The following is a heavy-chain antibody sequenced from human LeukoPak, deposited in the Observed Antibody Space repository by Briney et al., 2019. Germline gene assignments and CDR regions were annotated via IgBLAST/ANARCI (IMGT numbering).Heavy chain of an antibody. V-gene: IGHV3-30*02. J-gene: IGHJ4*02. CDR3: AKDGHWTFDY. CDR2: LGHEGTNK. CDR1: GFTFSSFG. D-gene: IGHD1-1*01. Sequence: GGSLRLSCAASGFTFSSFGTHWVRQAPGKGLAWVAFLGHEGTNKYYAESVKGRFTISRDDSKNTLFLQMDSLRPKDTAVYYCAKDGHWTFDYWGQGTLVTVSS.